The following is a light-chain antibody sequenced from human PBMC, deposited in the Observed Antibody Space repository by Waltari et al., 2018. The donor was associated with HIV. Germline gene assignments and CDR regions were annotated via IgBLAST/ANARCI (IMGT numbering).Light chain of an antibody. CDR3: NSRDNNDNHVV. J-gene: IGLJ2*01. Sequence: SSELPQAPAVSVALGQTARITCKGDSPRSYYESWYQQKPGQAPVLVIYGKNNRPSGIPDRFSGSSSGNTASLTITGAQAEDEADYYCNSRDNNDNHVVFGGGTKVTVL. CDR2: GKN. V-gene: IGLV3-19*01. CDR1: SPRSYY.